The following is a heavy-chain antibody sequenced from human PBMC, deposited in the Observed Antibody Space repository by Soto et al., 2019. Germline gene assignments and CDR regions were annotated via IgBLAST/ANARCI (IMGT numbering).Heavy chain of an antibody. J-gene: IGHJ6*02. CDR2: MNPNSGNT. D-gene: IGHD1-26*01. CDR3: ARKAIVGPTGYYYYGMDV. V-gene: IGHV1-8*01. Sequence: ASVKVSCKASRYTFTNYDINWVRQATGQGLEWMGWMNPNSGNTGYVQKFQGRVTMTRDTSMSTAYMELSSLRSDDTAVYYCARKAIVGPTGYYYYGMDVWGQGTTVTVSS. CDR1: RYTFTNYD.